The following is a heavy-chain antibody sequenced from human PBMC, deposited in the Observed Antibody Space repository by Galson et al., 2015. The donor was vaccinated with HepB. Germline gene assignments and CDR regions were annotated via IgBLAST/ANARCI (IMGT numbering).Heavy chain of an antibody. CDR1: GFTFSSYA. J-gene: IGHJ4*02. CDR3: AKGGDSSGYYQPPTEIDY. CDR2: ISGSGGST. D-gene: IGHD3-22*01. Sequence: SLRLSCAASGFTFSSYAMSWVRQAPGKGLEWVSAISGSGGSTYYADSVKGRFTISRDNSKNTLYLQMNSLRAEDTAVYYCAKGGDSSGYYQPPTEIDYWGQGTLVTVSS. V-gene: IGHV3-23*01.